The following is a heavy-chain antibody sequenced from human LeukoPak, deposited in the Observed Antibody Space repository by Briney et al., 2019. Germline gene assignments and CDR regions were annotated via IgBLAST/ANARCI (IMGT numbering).Heavy chain of an antibody. J-gene: IGHJ3*02. CDR3: AREVKNWNGAFDI. D-gene: IGHD1-1*01. V-gene: IGHV1-69*04. Sequence: SVKVSCKASGGTFSSYAISWVRQAPGQGLEWMGRIIPILGIANYAQKFQGRVTITADKSTSTAYMELSSLRSDDTAVYYCAREVKNWNGAFDIWGQGTMVTVSS. CDR2: IIPILGIA. CDR1: GGTFSSYA.